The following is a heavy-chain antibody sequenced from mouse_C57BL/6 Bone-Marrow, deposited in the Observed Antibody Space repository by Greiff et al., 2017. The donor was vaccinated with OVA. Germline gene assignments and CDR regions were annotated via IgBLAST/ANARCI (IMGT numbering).Heavy chain of an antibody. CDR3: ARWRTVPYAMDD. D-gene: IGHD1-1*01. CDR2: IHPNSGST. J-gene: IGHJ4*01. CDR1: GYTFTSYW. Sequence: VQLQQPGAELVKPGASVKLSCKASGYTFTSYWMHWVKQRPGPGLEWIGMIHPNSGSTNYNEKFKSQATLTVDKSASTAYMQLSSLTSEDSAVYYCARWRTVPYAMDDWGKGTSVTVAS. V-gene: IGHV1-64*01.